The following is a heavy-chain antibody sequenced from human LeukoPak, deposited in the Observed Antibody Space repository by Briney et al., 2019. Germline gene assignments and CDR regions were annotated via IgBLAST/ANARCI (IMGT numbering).Heavy chain of an antibody. CDR1: GFTFDDYG. V-gene: IGHV3-20*04. J-gene: IGHJ3*02. CDR3: ARVKSYYYDTSEKDAFDI. CDR2: INWNGGST. D-gene: IGHD3-22*01. Sequence: GGSLRLSCAASGFTFDDYGMSWVRQAPGKGLEWVSGINWNGGSTGYADSVKGRFTISRDNAKNSLYLQMNSLRAEDTAVYYCARVKSYYYDTSEKDAFDIWGQGTMVTVSS.